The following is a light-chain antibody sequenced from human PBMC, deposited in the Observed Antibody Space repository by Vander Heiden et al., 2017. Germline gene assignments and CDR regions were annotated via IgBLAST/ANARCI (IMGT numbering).Light chain of an antibody. V-gene: IGKV1-5*03. CDR3: QQYNSYPRT. Sequence: IQMTQSPSPLSASVGDTVTITCRASQSISSWLAWYQQKPGKAPKRLIYKASSLESGVPSRFSGSGSGTDFTLTISSLQPDDFATYYCQQYNSYPRTFGQGTKVEIK. CDR2: KAS. J-gene: IGKJ1*01. CDR1: QSISSW.